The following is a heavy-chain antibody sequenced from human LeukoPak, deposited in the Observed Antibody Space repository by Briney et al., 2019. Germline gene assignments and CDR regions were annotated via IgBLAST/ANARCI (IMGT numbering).Heavy chain of an antibody. V-gene: IGHV3-21*01. Sequence: GGSLRLSCAASGLTFSSYSMNWVRPAPGKGLEWVSSISSSSSYIYYADSVKGRFTISRDNAKNSLYLQMNSLRAEDTAVYYCARGRRGVVVPAAAYDYWGQGTLVTVSS. CDR3: ARGRRGVVVPAAAYDY. D-gene: IGHD2-2*01. CDR1: GLTFSSYS. J-gene: IGHJ4*02. CDR2: ISSSSSYI.